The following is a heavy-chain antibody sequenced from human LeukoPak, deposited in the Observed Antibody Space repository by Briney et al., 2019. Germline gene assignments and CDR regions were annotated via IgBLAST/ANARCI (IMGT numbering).Heavy chain of an antibody. CDR2: ISGSGGST. CDR3: AKEEWLLAVYFDY. J-gene: IGHJ4*02. D-gene: IGHD3-3*01. Sequence: PGGSLRLSCAASGFTFDDYGMSWVRQAPGKGLEWVSTISGSGGSTYYADSVKGQFTISRDNSKNTLYLQMNSLRAEDTAVYYCAKEEWLLAVYFDYWGQGTLVTVSS. CDR1: GFTFDDYG. V-gene: IGHV3-23*01.